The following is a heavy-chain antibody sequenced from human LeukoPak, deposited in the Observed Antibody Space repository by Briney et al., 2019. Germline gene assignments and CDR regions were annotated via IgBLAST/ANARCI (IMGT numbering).Heavy chain of an antibody. Sequence: GGSLSLPCPASGFTFDDYAMHWVRQPPGKALEWVSGISWNSGSIGYADSVKGRFTISRDNAKNSLYLQMNSLRAEDTALYYCAKDTGSGWYLGFDYWGQGTLVTVSS. CDR1: GFTFDDYA. D-gene: IGHD6-19*01. J-gene: IGHJ4*02. CDR2: ISWNSGSI. CDR3: AKDTGSGWYLGFDY. V-gene: IGHV3-9*01.